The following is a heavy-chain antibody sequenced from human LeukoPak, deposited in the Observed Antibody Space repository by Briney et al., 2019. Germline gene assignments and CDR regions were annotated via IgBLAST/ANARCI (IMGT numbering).Heavy chain of an antibody. CDR3: ATTVTTYTYFDY. CDR2: INHSGST. Sequence: PSETLSLTCAVYGGSFSGYYWSWIRQPPGKGLEWIGEINHSGSTNYNPSLKSRVTISADTSKNQFSLKLSSVTAADTAVYYCATTVTTYTYFDYWGQGTLVTVSS. J-gene: IGHJ4*02. D-gene: IGHD4-17*01. CDR1: GGSFSGYY. V-gene: IGHV4-34*01.